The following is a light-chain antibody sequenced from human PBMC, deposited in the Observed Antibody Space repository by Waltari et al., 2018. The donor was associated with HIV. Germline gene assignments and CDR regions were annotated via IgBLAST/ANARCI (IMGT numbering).Light chain of an antibody. V-gene: IGLV2-23*02. CDR3: SSYTRSSTVI. CDR2: DVT. J-gene: IGLJ2*01. Sequence: QSALSQPASVSAFPEQSITISCTGTATDVGSYNRVSWYQQVPNQAPKLIIYDVTQRPSGVSSRFSGSKSGNTASLTISGLQADDEADYYCSSYTRSSTVIFGVGTKVAVL. CDR1: ATDVGSYNR.